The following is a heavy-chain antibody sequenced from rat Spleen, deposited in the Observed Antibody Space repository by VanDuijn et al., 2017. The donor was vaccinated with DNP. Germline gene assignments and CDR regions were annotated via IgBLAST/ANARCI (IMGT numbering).Heavy chain of an antibody. V-gene: IGHV5S10*01. CDR3: ATTTTGITTEWYFDF. CDR2: IIYDGSRT. Sequence: EVQLVESGGGLVQPGRSLKLSCAASGFTFSDYNMAWVRQAPKKGLEWVATIIYDGSRTYYRDSVKGRFTISRDNAKSTLYLQMDSLRSEDTATYYCATTTTGITTEWYFDFWGPGTMVTVSS. CDR1: GFTFSDYN. J-gene: IGHJ1*01. D-gene: IGHD1-9*01.